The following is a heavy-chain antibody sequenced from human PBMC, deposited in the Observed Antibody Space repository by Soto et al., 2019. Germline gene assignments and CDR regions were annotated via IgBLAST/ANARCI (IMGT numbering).Heavy chain of an antibody. CDR2: IYHSGMT. Sequence: QVQLQESGPGLVKPSQTLSLTCTVSGGSISTGGYYWSWIRQHPGRGLEWIGYIYHSGMTFSNPSLQSPVAISIDTSKNKFSLKLSSVTAADTAVYSCATVRWELHDAFDIWGQGTMVSVSS. CDR3: ATVRWELHDAFDI. V-gene: IGHV4-31*01. J-gene: IGHJ3*02. D-gene: IGHD1-26*01. CDR1: GGSISTGGYY.